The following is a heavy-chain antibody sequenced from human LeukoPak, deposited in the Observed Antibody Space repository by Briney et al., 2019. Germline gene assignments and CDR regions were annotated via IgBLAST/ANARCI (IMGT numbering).Heavy chain of an antibody. CDR1: GYTFTSYD. V-gene: IGHV1-8*01. J-gene: IGHJ4*02. CDR3: ARQIASAGTAGFDF. D-gene: IGHD6-13*01. CDR2: MNPNSGST. Sequence: GASVKVSCKASGYTFTSYDINWVRQATGQGLEWMGWMNPNSGSTGYAQKFQGRVTMTRNTSISTAYMELSSLRSEDTAVYYCARQIASAGTAGFDFWGQGALVTVSS.